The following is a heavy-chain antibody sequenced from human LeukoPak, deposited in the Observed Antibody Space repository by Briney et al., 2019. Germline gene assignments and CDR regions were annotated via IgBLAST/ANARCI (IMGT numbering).Heavy chain of an antibody. CDR3: ARDYDGELVY. CDR2: INGDGSVK. J-gene: IGHJ4*02. Sequence: GGSLRLSCVASGFTFYSYWMAWVRQAPGKGLEWVANINGDGSVKHCVDSVKGRFTISRDNAKNSLYLQMNSLRVEDTGLYYCARDYDGELVYWGQGNLVTVSS. D-gene: IGHD4-17*01. CDR1: GFTFYSYW. V-gene: IGHV3-7*01.